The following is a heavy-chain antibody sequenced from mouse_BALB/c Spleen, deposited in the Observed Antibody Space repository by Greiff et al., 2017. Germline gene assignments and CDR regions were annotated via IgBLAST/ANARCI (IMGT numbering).Heavy chain of an antibody. CDR2: IDPSDSYT. Sequence: VQLQQPGAELVKPGASVKLSCKASGYTFTSYWMHWVKQRPGQGLEWIGEIDPSDSYTNYNQKFKGKATLTVDKSSSTAYMQLSSLTSEDSAVYYCAREGMLRRGFAYWGQGTLVTVSA. CDR1: GYTFTSYW. V-gene: IGHV1-69*02. J-gene: IGHJ3*01. CDR3: AREGMLRRGFAY.